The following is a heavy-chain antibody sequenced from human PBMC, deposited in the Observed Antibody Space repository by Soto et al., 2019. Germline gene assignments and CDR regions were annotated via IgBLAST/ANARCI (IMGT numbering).Heavy chain of an antibody. CDR1: GGSISSYY. CDR2: IYYSGST. CDR3: ARLRPDYYDSSGYYYVQDDAFDI. J-gene: IGHJ3*02. D-gene: IGHD3-22*01. Sequence: PSETLSLTCTVSGGSISSYYWSWIRQPPGKGLEWIGYIYYSGSTNYNPSLKSRVTISVDTSKNQFSLKLSSVTAADTAVYYCARLRPDYYDSSGYYYVQDDAFDIWGQGTMVTVSS. V-gene: IGHV4-59*08.